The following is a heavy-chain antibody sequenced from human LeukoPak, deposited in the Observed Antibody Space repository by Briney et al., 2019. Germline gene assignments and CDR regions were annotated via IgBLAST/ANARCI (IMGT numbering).Heavy chain of an antibody. V-gene: IGHV4-34*01. CDR1: GGSFSGYY. CDR2: INHSGST. D-gene: IGHD3-16*02. CDR3: ARGRYLPLYFDY. Sequence: SETLSLTCAVYGGSFSGYYWSWIRQPPGKGLEWIGEINHSGSTNYNPSLKSRVTISVDTSKDQFSLKLSSVTAADTAVYYCARGRYLPLYFDYWGQGTLVTVSS. J-gene: IGHJ4*02.